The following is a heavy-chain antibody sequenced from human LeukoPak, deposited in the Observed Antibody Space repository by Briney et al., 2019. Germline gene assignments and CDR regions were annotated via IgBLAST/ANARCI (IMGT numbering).Heavy chain of an antibody. V-gene: IGHV4-31*03. Sequence: KTSETLSLTCTVSGSSISSGGYYWSWIRQQPGKGLEWIGYIYYSGSTYYNPSLKSRVTISIDTSKNQFSLKLSSVTAADTAVYYCARNSVAMHDYWGQGTLVTVSS. CDR2: IYYSGST. CDR1: GSSISSGGYY. CDR3: ARNSVAMHDY. J-gene: IGHJ4*02. D-gene: IGHD2-21*01.